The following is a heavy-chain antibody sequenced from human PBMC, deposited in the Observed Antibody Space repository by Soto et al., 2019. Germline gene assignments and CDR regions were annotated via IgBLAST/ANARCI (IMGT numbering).Heavy chain of an antibody. CDR2: IYHSGST. D-gene: IGHD3-10*01. CDR1: VSSISTSNW. V-gene: IGHV4-4*02. Sequence: SETLCLTYAVSVSSISTSNWWSWVCKPPGKGLEWIGEIYHSGSTNYNPSLKSRVTISVDKSKNQLSLKLSSVTAADTAVYYCARVPLLWFGELLNYYYRMDVWGRGTTVT. CDR3: ARVPLLWFGELLNYYYRMDV. J-gene: IGHJ6*02.